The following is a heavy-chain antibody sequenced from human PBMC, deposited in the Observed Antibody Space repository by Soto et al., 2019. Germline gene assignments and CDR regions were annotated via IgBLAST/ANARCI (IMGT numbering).Heavy chain of an antibody. V-gene: IGHV3-30*18. D-gene: IGHD1-26*01. Sequence: PGGSLRLSCAASGFTFSNYGMHWVRQAPGKGLEWVAVISYDGSNKYYADSVKGRFTISRGNSKNTLYLQMNSLRAEDTAVYYCAKDLGSGSYLFDAFDIWGQGTMVTVSS. CDR3: AKDLGSGSYLFDAFDI. CDR1: GFTFSNYG. J-gene: IGHJ3*02. CDR2: ISYDGSNK.